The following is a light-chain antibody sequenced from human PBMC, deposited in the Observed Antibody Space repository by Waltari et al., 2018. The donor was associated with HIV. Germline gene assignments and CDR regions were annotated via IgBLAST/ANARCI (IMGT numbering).Light chain of an antibody. CDR2: DAS. CDR3: QHRSSWPRGT. CDR1: QSISSY. V-gene: IGKV3-11*01. J-gene: IGKJ2*01. Sequence: EIVLTQSPATLSSSTGVRATLACRASQSISSYLAWYQQKPGQAPRLLIYDASNRATGIPARFSGSGSATDFTLTISSLEPEDFAVYYCQHRSSWPRGTFGQGTKLEIK.